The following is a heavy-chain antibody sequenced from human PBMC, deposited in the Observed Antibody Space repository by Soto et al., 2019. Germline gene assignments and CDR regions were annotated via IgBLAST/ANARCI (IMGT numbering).Heavy chain of an antibody. CDR2: IYYSGST. CDR3: ARLVMLNWFDP. CDR1: GGSISSSSYY. V-gene: IGHV4-39*01. J-gene: IGHJ5*02. Sequence: SETLSLTCTVSGGSISSSSYYWGWIRQPPGKGLEWIGSIYYSGSTYYNPSLKSRVTISVDTSKNQFSLKLSSVTAADTAVYYCARLVMLNWFDPWGQGTLVTVSS. D-gene: IGHD3-16*01.